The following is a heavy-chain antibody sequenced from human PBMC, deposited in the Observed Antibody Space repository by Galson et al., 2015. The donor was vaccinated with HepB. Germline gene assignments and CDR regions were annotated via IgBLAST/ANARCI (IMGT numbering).Heavy chain of an antibody. D-gene: IGHD1-26*01. CDR1: GFTFSSYD. CDR3: ARAWEGGFDY. Sequence: SLRLSCAASGFTFSSYDVHWVRQATGKGLEWVSAIFTAGDPFYPGSVKGRFTISRENAKNSLYLQMNSLRAGDTAVYYCARAWEGGFDYWGQGTLVTVSS. V-gene: IGHV3-13*05. J-gene: IGHJ4*02. CDR2: IFTAGDP.